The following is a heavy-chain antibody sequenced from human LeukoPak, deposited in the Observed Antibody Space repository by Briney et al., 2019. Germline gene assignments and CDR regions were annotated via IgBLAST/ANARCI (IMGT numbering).Heavy chain of an antibody. V-gene: IGHV4-38-2*01. CDR1: AYSISSGYH. J-gene: IGHJ5*02. CDR3: ARHDFYSNYPHNWFDP. Sequence: SETLSLTCAVSAYSISSGYHWGWIRQPPGKGLEWIGSFYHSGSTYYNPSLKSRVTISVDTSKNQFSLKLSSVTAADTAVYYCARHDFYSNYPHNWFDPWGQGTLVTVSS. D-gene: IGHD4-11*01. CDR2: FYHSGST.